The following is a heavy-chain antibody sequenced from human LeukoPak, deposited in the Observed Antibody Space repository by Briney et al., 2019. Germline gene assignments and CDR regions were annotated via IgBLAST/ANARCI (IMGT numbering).Heavy chain of an antibody. CDR3: VKALSSTVTTKKKFDY. Sequence: PGGSLRLSCSASGFTFSTYAMHWVRQAPGKGLEYVSGISSNGGSTYYADSVKDRLTISRDNSKNTLYLQTSSLRPEDTAIYYCVKALSSTVTTKKKFDYWGQGTLVTVSS. CDR1: GFTFSTYA. V-gene: IGHV3-64D*06. J-gene: IGHJ4*02. CDR2: ISSNGGST. D-gene: IGHD4-17*01.